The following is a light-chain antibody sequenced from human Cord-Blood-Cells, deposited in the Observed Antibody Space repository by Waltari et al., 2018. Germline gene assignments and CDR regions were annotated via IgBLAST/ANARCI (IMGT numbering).Light chain of an antibody. Sequence: NFMLTQPHSVSESPGKTVTIPCTRSSGSLASNYVQWYQQRLGSSPTTVTYEDNQRPSGVPDRFSGSIDSSSNSASLTISGLKTEDEADYYCQSYDSSNHWVFGGGTKLTVL. V-gene: IGLV6-57*01. CDR2: EDN. CDR3: QSYDSSNHWV. J-gene: IGLJ3*02. CDR1: SGSLASNY.